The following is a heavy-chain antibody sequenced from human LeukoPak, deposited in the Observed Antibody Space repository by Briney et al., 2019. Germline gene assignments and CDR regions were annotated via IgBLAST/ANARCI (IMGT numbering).Heavy chain of an antibody. V-gene: IGHV3-23*01. Sequence: GGSLRLSCAASGFTFSSYAMSWVRQAPGKGLEWVSSIAGSGRHTYYADSVKGRFTISRDNSKNTLYLQMNSLRAEDTAVYYCARNPYDSSGYKAPYWHFDPWGRGTLVTVSS. D-gene: IGHD3-22*01. CDR2: IAGSGRHT. J-gene: IGHJ2*01. CDR1: GFTFSSYA. CDR3: ARNPYDSSGYKAPYWHFDP.